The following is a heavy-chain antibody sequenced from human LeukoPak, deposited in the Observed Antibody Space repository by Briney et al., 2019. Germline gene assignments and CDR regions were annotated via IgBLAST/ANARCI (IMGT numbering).Heavy chain of an antibody. CDR3: AKTGKYTYGFFDY. D-gene: IGHD5-18*01. CDR1: GFTFRDYY. V-gene: IGHV3-11*01. CDR2: ITGDGSVV. J-gene: IGHJ4*02. Sequence: GGSLRLSCAASGFTFRDYYMSWVRQAPGKGLEWLSYITGDGSVVYYADSVKGRFTISRDNARNSLYLQMNSLRAEDSAVYYCAKTGKYTYGFFDYWGQGTLATVSS.